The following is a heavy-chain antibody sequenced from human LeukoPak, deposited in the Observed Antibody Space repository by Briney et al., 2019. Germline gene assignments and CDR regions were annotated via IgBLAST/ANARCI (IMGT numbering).Heavy chain of an antibody. CDR3: SREFEP. CDR1: GFFFSTYW. CDR2: IKHDAIEE. V-gene: IGHV3-7*01. J-gene: IGHJ5*02. Sequence: GGSLRLSCEASGFFFSTYWMAWVRQAPGKGLEWVASIKHDAIEEHYADSVKGRFTVSRDSGRNSLYLEMKSLRVEDTAVYYCSREFEPWGQGTLVIVSS.